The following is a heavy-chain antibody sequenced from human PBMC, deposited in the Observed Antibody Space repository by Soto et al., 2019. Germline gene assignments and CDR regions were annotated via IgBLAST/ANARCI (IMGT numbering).Heavy chain of an antibody. CDR1: GYSFTDYH. CDR3: ARGDSTDCSNGVCSFFYNHDMDV. CDR2: INPKSGGT. Sequence: ASVKFSCKASGYSFTDYHIHWVRQAPGQGLEWLGRINPKSGGTSTAQKFQGWVTMTTDTSVSTASMELTRLTFDDTAIYYCARGDSTDCSNGVCSFFYNHDMDVWGQGTTVTVSS. J-gene: IGHJ6*02. V-gene: IGHV1-2*04. D-gene: IGHD2-8*01.